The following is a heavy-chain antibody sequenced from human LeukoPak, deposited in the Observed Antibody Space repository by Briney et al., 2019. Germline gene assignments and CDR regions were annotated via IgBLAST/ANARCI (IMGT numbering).Heavy chain of an antibody. Sequence: PSETLSLTCSVSGGSIKSHYYTWIRQPPGKGLDWIGYVYYSGSTNYNPSLKSRVTISVDTSKNQFSLKLSSVTAADTAVYYCARSELLWFGGVNSGFDYWGQGTLVTVSS. D-gene: IGHD3-10*01. CDR2: VYYSGST. CDR1: GGSIKSHY. CDR3: ARSELLWFGGVNSGFDY. V-gene: IGHV4-59*11. J-gene: IGHJ4*02.